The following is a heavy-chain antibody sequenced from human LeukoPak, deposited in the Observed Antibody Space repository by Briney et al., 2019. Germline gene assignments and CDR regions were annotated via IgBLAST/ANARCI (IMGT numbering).Heavy chain of an antibody. CDR2: IWYDGCNK. CDR1: GFTFSSYG. D-gene: IGHD2-2*02. Sequence: GGSLRLSCAASGFTFSSYGMHWVRHAPGKGLEWVAVIWYDGCNKYYADSVKGRFTISRDNSKNTLYLQMNSLRAEDTAVYYCAKEDGYCSSTSCYIHYYYYMDVWGKGTTVTVSS. V-gene: IGHV3-33*06. J-gene: IGHJ6*03. CDR3: AKEDGYCSSTSCYIHYYYYMDV.